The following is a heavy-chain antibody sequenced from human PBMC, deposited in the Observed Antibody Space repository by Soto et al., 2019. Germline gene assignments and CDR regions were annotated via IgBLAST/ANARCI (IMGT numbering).Heavy chain of an antibody. D-gene: IGHD1-7*01. J-gene: IGHJ4*02. V-gene: IGHV3-30*18. CDR2: RSYDGSNK. CDR3: AKDRGNYVNYFDY. Sequence: QVQLVESGGGVVQPGRSLRLSCAASGFTFSSYGMHWVRQAPGKGLEWVAVRSYDGSNKYYADSVKGRCTISRDNSKNTLYLQVNSLGAEYTAVYYFAKDRGNYVNYFDYWGQGTLVTVSS. CDR1: GFTFSSYG.